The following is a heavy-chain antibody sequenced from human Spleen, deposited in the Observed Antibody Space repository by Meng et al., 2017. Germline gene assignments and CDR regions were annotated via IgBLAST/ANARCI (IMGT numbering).Heavy chain of an antibody. CDR1: GGTFNSYA. D-gene: IGHD3-16*01. V-gene: IGHV1-69*01. CDR3: ARVERTYYDYVWGLGRFDP. CDR2: IIPAFGAP. J-gene: IGHJ5*02. Sequence: QVWLGQVGAEWKRPGPWVKVACKAPGGTFNSYAISWVRQAPGQGLEWMGGIIPAFGAPNHAQKFQGRVRITADESTTTAYMELSSLRSEDTAVYFCARVERTYYDYVWGLGRFDPWGQGTLVTVSS.